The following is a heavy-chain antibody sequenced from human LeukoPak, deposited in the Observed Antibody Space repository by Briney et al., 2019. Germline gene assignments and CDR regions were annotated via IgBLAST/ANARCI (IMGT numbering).Heavy chain of an antibody. CDR2: IYHSGST. CDR3: VRALQGSSWSAWFDS. Sequence: SETLSLTCAVSGGSISSGGYSWRWIRQPPGKGLEWIGYIYHSGSTYYNPSLKSRVTISVDRSKNQFSLKLSSVTAADTAVYYCVRALQGSSWSAWFDSWGQGTLVTVSS. CDR1: GGSISSGGYS. D-gene: IGHD6-13*01. V-gene: IGHV4-30-2*01. J-gene: IGHJ5*01.